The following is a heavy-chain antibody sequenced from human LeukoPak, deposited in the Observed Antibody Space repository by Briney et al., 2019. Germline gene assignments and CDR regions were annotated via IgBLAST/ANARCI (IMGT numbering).Heavy chain of an antibody. CDR1: GYTFTSYG. Sequence: ASVKVSCKASGYTFTSYGISWVRQAPGQGLEWMGWISAYNGDTNYAQKLQGRVSMTTDTSTSTAYMELRSLRSDDTAVYYCARVVVGRGSGYGMDVWGQGTTVTVSS. V-gene: IGHV1-18*01. CDR3: ARVVVGRGSGYGMDV. D-gene: IGHD2-15*01. J-gene: IGHJ6*02. CDR2: ISAYNGDT.